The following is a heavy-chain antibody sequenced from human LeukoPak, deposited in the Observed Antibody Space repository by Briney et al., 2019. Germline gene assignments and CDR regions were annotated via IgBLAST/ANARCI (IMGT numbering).Heavy chain of an antibody. CDR1: AFTFSSYS. CDR3: ARDRIVVVPAAPDAFDI. V-gene: IGHV3-21*01. Sequence: GGSLRLSCAASAFTFSSYSMNWVRQAPGKGLEWVSSISSSSSYIYYADSVKGRFTISRDNAKNSLYLQINSLRAEDTAVYYCARDRIVVVPAAPDAFDIWGQGTMVTVSS. D-gene: IGHD2-2*01. J-gene: IGHJ3*02. CDR2: ISSSSSYI.